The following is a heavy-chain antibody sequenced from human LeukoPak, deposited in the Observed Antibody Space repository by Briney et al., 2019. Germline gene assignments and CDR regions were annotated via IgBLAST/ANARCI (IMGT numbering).Heavy chain of an antibody. CDR2: ISYDGSNK. D-gene: IGHD2-2*01. V-gene: IGHV3-30*18. CDR3: AKERSDIVVVPPENWFDP. CDR1: GFTFSSYG. Sequence: PGGSLRLSCAASGFTFSSYGMHWVRQAPGKGLEWVAVISYDGSNKYYADSVKGRFTISRDNSKNTLYLQMNSLRAEDTAVYYCAKERSDIVVVPPENWFDPWGQGTLVTVSS. J-gene: IGHJ5*02.